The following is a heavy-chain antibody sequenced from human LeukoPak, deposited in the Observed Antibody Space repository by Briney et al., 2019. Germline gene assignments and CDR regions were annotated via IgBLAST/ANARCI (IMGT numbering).Heavy chain of an antibody. CDR3: ARLSLKVLEWSPTKGKETHYFDY. CDR2: IYYSGST. CDR1: GGSISSYS. J-gene: IGHJ4*02. Sequence: PSEALSLTCTVSGGSISSYSWSWIRQPPGKGLEWIGYIYYSGSTNYNPSLKSRVTISVDTSKNQFSLKLSSVTAADTAVYYCARLSLKVLEWSPTKGKETHYFDYWGQGTLVTVSS. D-gene: IGHD3-3*01. V-gene: IGHV4-59*12.